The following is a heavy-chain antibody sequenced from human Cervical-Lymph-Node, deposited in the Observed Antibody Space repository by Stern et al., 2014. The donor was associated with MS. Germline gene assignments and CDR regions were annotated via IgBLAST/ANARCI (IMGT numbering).Heavy chain of an antibody. D-gene: IGHD2-8*01. CDR1: GFTFSTHG. Sequence: VQLVESGGGVVQPGGSLTLSCAASGFTFSTHGMHWVRQAPGKGLEWVALRSYDGSNKYYPESVESRSSVPSDNSKSTLNPQMNSLTPEEKARYYCAKSAMALMVFAPDSWGQGTLVTVSS. J-gene: IGHJ4*02. CDR3: AKSAMALMVFAPDS. V-gene: IGHV3-30*18. CDR2: RSYDGSNK.